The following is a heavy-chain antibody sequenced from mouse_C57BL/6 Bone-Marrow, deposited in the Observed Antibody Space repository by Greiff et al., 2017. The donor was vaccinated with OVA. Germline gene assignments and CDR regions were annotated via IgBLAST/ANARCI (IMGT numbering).Heavy chain of an antibody. CDR2: GQGLEWIG. V-gene: IGHV1-87*01. J-gene: IGHJ2*01. CDR1: YTFSSRLH. Sequence: VQLQQSGPELARPWASVKISCQAFYTFSSRLHFAIRATNSWLHWVKQRPGQGLEWIGATYPGNGDTSSNQQFKGKATLTTDKTSSTAYMQLSSLTSEDAAVYYCAPIYYGKSYWGQGTTLTVSS. CDR3: SEDAAVYYCAPIYYGKSY. D-gene: IGHD2-1*01.